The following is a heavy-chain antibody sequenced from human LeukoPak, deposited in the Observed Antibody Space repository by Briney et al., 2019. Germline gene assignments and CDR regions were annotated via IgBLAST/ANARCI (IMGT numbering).Heavy chain of an antibody. CDR3: ATLKRGSIYGYFDF. Sequence: SETLSLTCTVSGGSITSHYWSWIRQPSGKGLEWIAYVLDSVRTKDNPSLQSRHTLSADTSKNQFSLRLSSVTAADTAVYYCATLKRGSIYGYFDFWGQGIKVTVSS. V-gene: IGHV4-59*11. J-gene: IGHJ4*02. CDR2: VLDSVRT. CDR1: GGSITSHY. D-gene: IGHD5-18*01.